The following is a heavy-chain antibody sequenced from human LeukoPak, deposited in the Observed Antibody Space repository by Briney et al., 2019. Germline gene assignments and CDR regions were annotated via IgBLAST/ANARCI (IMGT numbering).Heavy chain of an antibody. V-gene: IGHV4-38-2*02. Sequence: SETLSLTCTVSGYSISSGYYWGWIRQPPGKGLEWIGCIYHSGSTYYNPSLRSRVTISVDTSKNQFSLKLSSVTAADTAVYYCARVSPTVVTPGDYWGQGTLVTVSS. CDR3: ARVSPTVVTPGDY. CDR1: GYSISSGYY. D-gene: IGHD4-23*01. J-gene: IGHJ4*02. CDR2: IYHSGST.